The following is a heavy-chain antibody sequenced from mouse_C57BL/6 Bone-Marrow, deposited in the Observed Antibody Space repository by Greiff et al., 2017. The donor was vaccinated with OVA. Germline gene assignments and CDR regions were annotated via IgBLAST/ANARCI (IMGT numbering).Heavy chain of an antibody. Sequence: EVQLQESGPGLVKPSQSLSLTCSVTGYSITSGYYWNWIRQFPGNKLEWMGYISYDGSNNYNPSLKNRISITRDTSKNQFFLKLNSVTTEDTATYYCARDQDYGNFDYWGQGTTLTVSS. CDR2: ISYDGSN. V-gene: IGHV3-6*01. CDR1: GYSITSGYY. J-gene: IGHJ2*01. D-gene: IGHD2-1*01. CDR3: ARDQDYGNFDY.